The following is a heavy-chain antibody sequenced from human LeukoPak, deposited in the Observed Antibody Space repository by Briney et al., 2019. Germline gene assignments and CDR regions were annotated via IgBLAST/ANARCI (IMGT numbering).Heavy chain of an antibody. CDR3: ARHTKYSISSRVFDY. Sequence: GESLKISCQGAGYIFKNHWIGWVRQMPGKGLELMGIISPGDSDTKYSPSFQGQVTISVDKSITTAYLQWSSLKASDTAMYYCARHTKYSISSRVFDYWGQGTLVTVSS. CDR1: GYIFKNHW. D-gene: IGHD6-6*01. J-gene: IGHJ4*02. CDR2: ISPGDSDT. V-gene: IGHV5-51*01.